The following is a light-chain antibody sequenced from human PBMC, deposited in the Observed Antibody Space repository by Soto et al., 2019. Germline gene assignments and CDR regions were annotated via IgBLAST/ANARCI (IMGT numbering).Light chain of an antibody. J-gene: IGKJ3*01. Sequence: EIVLTQSPGTLSLSPGERATLSCRASQSVSSSYLAWYQQKPGQAPRLLIYGASSRATGIPDRFSGSGSGTDLTLTISRLEPEDFAVYYCQQYGSLPFTCGPGTKAGIK. CDR2: GAS. CDR3: QQYGSLPFT. V-gene: IGKV3-20*01. CDR1: QSVSSSY.